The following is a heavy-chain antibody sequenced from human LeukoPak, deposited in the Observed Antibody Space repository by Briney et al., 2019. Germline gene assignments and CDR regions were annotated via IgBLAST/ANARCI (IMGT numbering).Heavy chain of an antibody. CDR2: ISVGNGNT. CDR1: GYTFTSYA. Sequence: GASVKVSCKASGYTFTSYATHWVRQAPGQRLEWMGWISVGNGNTKYSQKLQGRVTITRDTSASTAYMELSSLRSEDTAVYYCTRERGQGRYDYWGQGTLVTVSS. J-gene: IGHJ4*02. CDR3: TRERGQGRYDY. V-gene: IGHV1-3*01.